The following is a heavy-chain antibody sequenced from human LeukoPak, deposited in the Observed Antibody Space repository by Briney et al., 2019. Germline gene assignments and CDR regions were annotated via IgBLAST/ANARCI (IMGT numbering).Heavy chain of an antibody. D-gene: IGHD6-13*01. CDR2: IGRSSRDM. Sequence: GWSVRLARGATGLSLGSATMTGVAEALEKGLEWVSSIGRSSRDMYYADSVRGRFAISRDNGKNSLFLQMNSLRAEDTSVYYCVRGDSRDYWGQGTLVTVSS. V-gene: IGHV3-21*01. J-gene: IGHJ4*02. CDR1: GLSLGSAT. CDR3: VRGDSRDY.